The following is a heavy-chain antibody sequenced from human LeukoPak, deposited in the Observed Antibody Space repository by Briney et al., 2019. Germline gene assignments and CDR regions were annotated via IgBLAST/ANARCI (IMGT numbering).Heavy chain of an antibody. CDR3: ARAGDAFDI. CDR2: IWYDGSDK. J-gene: IGHJ3*02. V-gene: IGHV3-33*08. Sequence: PGGSLRLSCAASGFTFSSSGMHWVRQAPGKGLEWVAVIWYDGSDKYYTDSVKGRFTISRDNSKNTLYLQMNSLRAEDTAIYYCARAGDAFDIWGQGTMVTVSS. CDR1: GFTFSSSG.